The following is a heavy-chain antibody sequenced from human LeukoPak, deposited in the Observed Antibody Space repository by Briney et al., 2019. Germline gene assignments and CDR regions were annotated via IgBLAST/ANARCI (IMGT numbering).Heavy chain of an antibody. J-gene: IGHJ4*02. CDR1: GFTVTNNY. CDR3: ARETTAPYRHFDY. V-gene: IGHV3-66*01. D-gene: IGHD4-17*01. CDR2: IYSDGTT. Sequence: GGSLRLSCAASGFTVTNNYMSWVRQAPGKGLEWVSVIYSDGTTYYADSVKGRFTISRDNSKNTLYLQMNSLRAEDTAVYYCARETTAPYRHFDYWGQGTLVTVSS.